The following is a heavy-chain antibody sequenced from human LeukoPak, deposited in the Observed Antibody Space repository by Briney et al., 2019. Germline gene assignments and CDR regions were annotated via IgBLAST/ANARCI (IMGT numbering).Heavy chain of an antibody. CDR3: ARDSRAERPGY. D-gene: IGHD1-1*01. Sequence: GGSLRLSCAASGFTFSSYSMNWVRQAPGKGLAWVSSISSSSSYVYYADSVKGRFTISRDNAKNSLYLQVNSLRAEDTAVYYCARDSRAERPGYWGQGTLVTVSS. CDR2: ISSSSSYV. CDR1: GFTFSSYS. J-gene: IGHJ4*02. V-gene: IGHV3-21*01.